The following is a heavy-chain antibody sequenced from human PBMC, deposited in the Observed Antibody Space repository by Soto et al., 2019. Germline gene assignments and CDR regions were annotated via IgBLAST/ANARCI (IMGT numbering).Heavy chain of an antibody. Sequence: QVQLVQSGAEVKKPGASVKVSCKASGYTFTGYYMHWVRQAPGQGLEWMGWINPNSGGTNYAQKVQGRVTMTRDTSISTAYMELSRLRSDDTAVYYCARDSGIAAAVWFDPWGQGTLVTVSS. CDR2: INPNSGGT. CDR3: ARDSGIAAAVWFDP. V-gene: IGHV1-2*02. J-gene: IGHJ5*02. CDR1: GYTFTGYY. D-gene: IGHD6-13*01.